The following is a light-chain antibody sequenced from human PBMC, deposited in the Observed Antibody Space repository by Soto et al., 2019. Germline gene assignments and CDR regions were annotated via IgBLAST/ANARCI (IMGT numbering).Light chain of an antibody. J-gene: IGKJ1*01. V-gene: IGKV3-20*01. Sequence: EIVLTQSPATLSLSPGERATLSCRASQSVTSNYLAWYQQKPGQAPRLLIYGASSMATAIPDRFSGSGSGTDFTLTISRLEPEDLAVYHCQQYGDSPQTFGQGTKVEIK. CDR3: QQYGDSPQT. CDR1: QSVTSNY. CDR2: GAS.